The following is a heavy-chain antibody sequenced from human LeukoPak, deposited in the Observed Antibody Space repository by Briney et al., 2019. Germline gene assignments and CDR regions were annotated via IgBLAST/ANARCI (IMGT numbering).Heavy chain of an antibody. Sequence: QPGGSVRLSCAVSGFPVSSNFMSWVRQAPGKGLQSVSIMFSGGSTDYADSVRGRFSISRDSSQNTVSLQMNSLRAEDTAVYYCASKGYSSSWFDYWGQGTLVTVSS. J-gene: IGHJ4*02. V-gene: IGHV3-53*01. CDR2: MFSGGST. CDR3: ASKGYSSSWFDY. D-gene: IGHD6-13*01. CDR1: GFPVSSNF.